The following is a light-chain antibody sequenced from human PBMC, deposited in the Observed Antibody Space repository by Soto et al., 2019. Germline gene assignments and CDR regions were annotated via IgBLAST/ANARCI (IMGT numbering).Light chain of an antibody. CDR2: INK. V-gene: IGLV1-40*01. CDR3: QSYESSPSGYV. J-gene: IGLJ1*01. Sequence: QSALTQPRSVSGAPGQRVTIYCTGSSXNIGAGYDVHWYQQLPGTAPKLLIYINKNRPSGVPDRFSGSKSGTSASLAITGLQAEDEADYYCQSYESSPSGYVFGTGTKANVL. CDR1: SXNIGAGYD.